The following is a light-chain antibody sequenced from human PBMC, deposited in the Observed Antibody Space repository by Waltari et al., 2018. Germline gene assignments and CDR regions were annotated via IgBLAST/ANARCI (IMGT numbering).Light chain of an antibody. V-gene: IGKV4-1*01. CDR2: WAS. J-gene: IGKJ1*01. Sequence: DVVMTQSPDSLAVSLGERATINRKSTQSVSYSPDTKNYLAWSQQKPGQPPKLLIYWASTRESGVPDRFTGSGSGTDFTLTINSLQAEDVAVYYCQQYYIAPWTFGQGSKVEIK. CDR1: QSVSYSPDTKNY. CDR3: QQYYIAPWT.